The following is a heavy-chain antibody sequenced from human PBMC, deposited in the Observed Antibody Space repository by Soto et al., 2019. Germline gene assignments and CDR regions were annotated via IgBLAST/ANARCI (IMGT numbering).Heavy chain of an antibody. V-gene: IGHV1-18*01. CDR3: ARDAAIGMNDY. J-gene: IGHJ4*02. CDR1: GYTFTSYG. Sequence: AAVKVSCKASGYTFTSYGISWVRQAPGQGLEWMGWISAYNGNTKYAQKLQGRVTMTTDTSTSTAYMELRSLRSDDTAVYYCARDAAIGMNDYWGQGTLVTVSS. D-gene: IGHD1-20*01. CDR2: ISAYNGNT.